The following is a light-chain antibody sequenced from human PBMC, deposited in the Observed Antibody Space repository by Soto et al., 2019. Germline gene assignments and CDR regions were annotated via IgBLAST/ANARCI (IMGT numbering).Light chain of an antibody. V-gene: IGKV3-20*01. CDR2: GAS. CDR3: QQYGSSPPFT. Sequence: EIVLTQSPGTLYLSPGERATLSCRASQSVSSRYLAWYQQKPGQAPRLLMYGASSRATGIPDRFSGSGSGTDSTLTISRLEPEDFAVYYCQQYGSSPPFTFGPGTKVDIK. CDR1: QSVSSRY. J-gene: IGKJ3*01.